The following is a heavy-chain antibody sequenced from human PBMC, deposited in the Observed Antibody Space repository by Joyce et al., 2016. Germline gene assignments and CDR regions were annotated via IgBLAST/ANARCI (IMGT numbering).Heavy chain of an antibody. D-gene: IGHD3-10*01. J-gene: IGHJ1*01. Sequence: QVQLQEWGAGLLKPSETLSLTCAVYGGSLSGYYWCWIHQAPGMGLEWIGEVNDRGRTNYNPSLKSRATTSMDTSKNQFSLRLTTVTAADTAVYFCARARRGIILARGEMGEYLQHWGRGTVVIVSS. V-gene: IGHV4-34*01. CDR3: ARARRGIILARGEMGEYLQH. CDR1: GGSLSGYY. CDR2: VNDRGRT.